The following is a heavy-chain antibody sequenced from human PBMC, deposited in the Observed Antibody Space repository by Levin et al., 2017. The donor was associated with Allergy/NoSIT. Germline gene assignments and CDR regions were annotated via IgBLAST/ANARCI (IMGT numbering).Heavy chain of an antibody. Sequence: GGSLRLSCAASGFTFSSYGMHWVRQAPGKGLEWVAVIWYDGSNKYYEDSVKGRITISRDNSKNTVYLQMNSLRVEDTAVYYCARGIGRDDYAMDVWGQGTTVTVSS. CDR2: IWYDGSNK. J-gene: IGHJ6*02. D-gene: IGHD3-16*01. CDR3: ARGIGRDDYAMDV. CDR1: GFTFSSYG. V-gene: IGHV3-33*01.